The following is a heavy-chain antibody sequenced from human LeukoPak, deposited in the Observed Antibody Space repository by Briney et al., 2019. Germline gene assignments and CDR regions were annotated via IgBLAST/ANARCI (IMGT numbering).Heavy chain of an antibody. CDR1: GGSISNKY. Sequence: SETLSLTCTVSGGSISNKYWSWTRQPPGKGLEWIGSIYHSGSTYYNPSLKSRVTISVDTSKNQFSLKLSSVTAADTAVYFCARVWGSYVFDYWGQGTLVTVSS. CDR2: IYHSGST. V-gene: IGHV4-38-2*02. J-gene: IGHJ4*02. D-gene: IGHD1-26*01. CDR3: ARVWGSYVFDY.